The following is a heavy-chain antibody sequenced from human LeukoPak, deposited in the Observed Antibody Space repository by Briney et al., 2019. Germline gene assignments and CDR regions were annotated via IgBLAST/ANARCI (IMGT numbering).Heavy chain of an antibody. Sequence: GGSLRLSCEASGFTVSNNYVSWVRQAPGKGLEWVSLIYSDGSTYYPDSVKGRFTISRDNSKNTLYLQMNSLRAEDTAVYYCAGYASGTYYNVYWGQGTLVTVSS. J-gene: IGHJ4*02. CDR1: GFTVSNNY. CDR2: IYSDGST. V-gene: IGHV3-66*01. D-gene: IGHD3-10*01. CDR3: AGYASGTYYNVY.